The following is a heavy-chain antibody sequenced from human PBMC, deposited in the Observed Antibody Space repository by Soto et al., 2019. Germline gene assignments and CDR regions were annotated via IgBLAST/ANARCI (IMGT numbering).Heavy chain of an antibody. D-gene: IGHD3-10*01. J-gene: IGHJ5*02. Sequence: GASVKVSCKVSGYTLTELSMHWVRQAPGKGLEWMGGFDPEDGETIYAQKFQGRVTMTEDTSTDTAYMELSSLRSEDTAMYYCATLSVGSGSVENWFDPWGQGTLVTVSS. CDR2: FDPEDGET. CDR1: GYTLTELS. CDR3: ATLSVGSGSVENWFDP. V-gene: IGHV1-24*01.